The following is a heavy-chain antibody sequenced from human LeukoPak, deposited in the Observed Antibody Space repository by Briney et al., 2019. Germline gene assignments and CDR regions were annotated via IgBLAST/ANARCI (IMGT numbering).Heavy chain of an antibody. D-gene: IGHD6-19*01. CDR2: ISYDGSNK. J-gene: IGHJ4*02. V-gene: IGHV3-30*03. CDR3: ARGWSSGWLFDY. CDR1: GFTFSSYG. Sequence: GGSLRLSCAASGFTFSSYGMHWVRQAPGKGLEWVAVISYDGSNKYYADSVKGRFTISRDNSKNTLYLQMNSLRAEDTAVYYCARGWSSGWLFDYWGQGTLVTVSS.